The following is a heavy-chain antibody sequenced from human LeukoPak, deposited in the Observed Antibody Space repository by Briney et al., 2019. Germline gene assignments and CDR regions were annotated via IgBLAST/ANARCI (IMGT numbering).Heavy chain of an antibody. J-gene: IGHJ4*02. CDR3: AKDLYYDSSGPPDY. D-gene: IGHD3-22*01. CDR1: GFTFSSYA. V-gene: IGHV3-23*01. Sequence: GGSLRLSCAASGFTFSSYAMSWVRQAPGKGLEGVSAISGSGGSTYYADSVKGRFTISRDNSKNTLYLQMNSLRAEDTAVYYCAKDLYYDSSGPPDYWGQGTLVTVSS. CDR2: ISGSGGST.